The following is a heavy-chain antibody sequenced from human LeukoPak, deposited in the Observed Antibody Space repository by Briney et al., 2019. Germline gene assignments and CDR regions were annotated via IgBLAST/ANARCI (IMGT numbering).Heavy chain of an antibody. CDR1: GGSFSGYY. Sequence: SETLSLTRAVYGGSFSGYYWSWIRQPPGEGLEWIGEINHSGSTNYNPSLKSRVTISVDTSKNQFSLKLSSVTAADTAVYYCARHRAYYYYYYMDVWGKGTTVTISS. CDR3: ARHRAYYYYYYMDV. CDR2: INHSGST. V-gene: IGHV4-34*01. J-gene: IGHJ6*03.